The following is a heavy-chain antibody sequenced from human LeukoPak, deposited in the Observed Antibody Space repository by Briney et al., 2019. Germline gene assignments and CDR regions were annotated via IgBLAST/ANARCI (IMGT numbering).Heavy chain of an antibody. V-gene: IGHV3-21*01. CDR2: ISGSSSYI. D-gene: IGHD6-6*01. CDR1: GFTFSSYS. CDR3: ARADSNIAARRIGFDY. Sequence: GGSLRLSCAASGFTFSSYSMNWVRQAPGKGLEWVSSISGSSSYIYYADSLKGRFTISRDNAKNSLYLQINSLRAGDTALYYCARADSNIAARRIGFDYWGQGTLVTVSS. J-gene: IGHJ4*02.